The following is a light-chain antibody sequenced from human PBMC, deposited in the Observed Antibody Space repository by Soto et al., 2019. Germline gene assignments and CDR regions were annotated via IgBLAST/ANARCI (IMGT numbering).Light chain of an antibody. CDR1: QTISTW. V-gene: IGKV1-5*01. CDR3: QQYSSYSPS. Sequence: DIPMTQSPSTLSASVGDRVTITCRASQTISTWLAWYQQKPGKAPKLLIYDASSLKSGVPSRFSGGGSGTEFTLTISSLQPDDFATYFCQQYSSYSPSFGQGTKVEIK. J-gene: IGKJ1*01. CDR2: DAS.